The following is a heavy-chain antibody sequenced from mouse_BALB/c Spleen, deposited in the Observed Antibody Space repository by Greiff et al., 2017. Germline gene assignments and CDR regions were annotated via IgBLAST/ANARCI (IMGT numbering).Heavy chain of an antibody. CDR1: GFTFSSYG. CDR3: AKIYDGYYWFAY. D-gene: IGHD2-3*01. Sequence: EVQLVESGGDLVKPGGSLKLSCAASGFTFSSYGMSWVRQTPDKRLEWVATISSGGSYTYYPDSVKGRFTISRDNAKNTLYLQMSSLKSEDTAMYYCAKIYDGYYWFAYWGQGTLVTVSA. V-gene: IGHV5-6*01. J-gene: IGHJ3*01. CDR2: ISSGGSYT.